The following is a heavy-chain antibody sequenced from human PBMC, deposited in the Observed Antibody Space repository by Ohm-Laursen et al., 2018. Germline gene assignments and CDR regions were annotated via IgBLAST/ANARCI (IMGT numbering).Heavy chain of an antibody. CDR2: INPSGGST. Sequence: GSSVKVSRKASGYTFTSHYIHWVRQAPGQGLEWMGIINPSGGSTKYAQKFQGRVTMTRDTSTSTVYMEMSSLRSEDTAVYYCARDLGLVGTNWGYYFNCWGQGTLVTVSS. J-gene: IGHJ4*02. CDR1: GYTFTSHY. D-gene: IGHD7-27*01. CDR3: ARDLGLVGTNWGYYFNC. V-gene: IGHV1-46*01.